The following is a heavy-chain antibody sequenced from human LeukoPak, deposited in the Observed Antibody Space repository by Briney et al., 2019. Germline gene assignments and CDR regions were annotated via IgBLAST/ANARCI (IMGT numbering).Heavy chain of an antibody. CDR2: IIPILGIA. Sequence: SVKVSCKASGGTFSSYTISWVRQAPGQGLEWMGRIIPILGIANYAQKFQGRVTITADESTSTAYMELSSLRSEDTAVYYCARVLEPLIYYMDVWGKGTTVTVSS. D-gene: IGHD3-3*01. CDR3: ARVLEPLIYYMDV. J-gene: IGHJ6*03. V-gene: IGHV1-69*02. CDR1: GGTFSSYT.